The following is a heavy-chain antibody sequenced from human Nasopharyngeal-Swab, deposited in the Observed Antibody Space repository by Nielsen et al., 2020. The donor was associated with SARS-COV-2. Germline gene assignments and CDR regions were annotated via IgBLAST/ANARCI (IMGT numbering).Heavy chain of an antibody. V-gene: IGHV3-21*01. Sequence: GESLKISCAASGFTFSSYSMNWVRQAPGKGLEWVSSISSSSSYIYYADSVKGRFTISRDNAKNSLYLQMNSLRAEDTAVYYCARDYLVVVAAIDAFDIWGQGTMVTVSS. J-gene: IGHJ3*02. CDR1: GFTFSSYS. CDR3: ARDYLVVVAAIDAFDI. D-gene: IGHD2-15*01. CDR2: ISSSSSYI.